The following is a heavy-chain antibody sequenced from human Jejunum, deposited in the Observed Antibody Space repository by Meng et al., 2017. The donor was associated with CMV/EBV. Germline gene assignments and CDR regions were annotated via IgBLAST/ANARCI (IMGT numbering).Heavy chain of an antibody. CDR1: GFTVSISF. Sequence: SGAASGFTVSISFVAWVRQPPGKGLEWVSVMYNIGGTYYADSVRGRFAISRDNSKNTVFLQMNSLRVDDTAVYFCARADLHTHMDVWGHGTTVTVSS. V-gene: IGHV3-53*03. J-gene: IGHJ6*02. D-gene: IGHD4-11*01. CDR3: ARADLHTHMDV. CDR2: MYNIGGT.